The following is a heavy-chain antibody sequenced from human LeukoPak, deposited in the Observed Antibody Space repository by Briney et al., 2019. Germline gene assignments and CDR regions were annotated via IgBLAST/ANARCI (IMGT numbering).Heavy chain of an antibody. CDR1: GGSFSGYY. CDR3: ASRMRNYDFWSGYYRDY. Sequence: SSETLSLTCAVYGGSFSGYYWSWIRQPPGKGLEWIGEINHSGSTNYNPSPKSRVTISVDTSKNQFSLKLSSVTAADTAVYYCASRMRNYDFWSGYYRDYWGQGTLVTVSS. CDR2: INHSGST. J-gene: IGHJ4*02. V-gene: IGHV4-34*01. D-gene: IGHD3-3*01.